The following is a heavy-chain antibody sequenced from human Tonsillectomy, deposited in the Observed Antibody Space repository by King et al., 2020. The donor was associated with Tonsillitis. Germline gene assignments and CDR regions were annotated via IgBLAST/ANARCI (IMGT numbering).Heavy chain of an antibody. Sequence: VQLVESGAEVKKPGSSVKVSCKASGGTFSSYAISWVRQAPGQGLEWMGGIIPIFGTANYAQKFQGRVTLTADESTSTAYMERSSLGSEDTAVYYCARDRASSSWYAYYWGQGTLVTVSS. CDR2: IIPIFGTA. CDR1: GGTFSSYA. D-gene: IGHD6-13*01. CDR3: ARDRASSSWYAYY. V-gene: IGHV1-69*01. J-gene: IGHJ4*02.